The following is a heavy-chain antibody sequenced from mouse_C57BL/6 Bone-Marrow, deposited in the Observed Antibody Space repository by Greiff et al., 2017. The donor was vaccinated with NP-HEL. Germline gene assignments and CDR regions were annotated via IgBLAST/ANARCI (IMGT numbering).Heavy chain of an antibody. J-gene: IGHJ4*01. Sequence: EVKVVESGGGLVQPGGSMKLSCVASGFTFSNYWMNWVRQSPEKGLEWVAQIRLKSDNYATHYAESVKGRFTISRDDSKSSVYLQMNNLRAEDTGIYYCTVGSSYYRPYAMDYWGQGTSVTVSS. V-gene: IGHV6-3*01. D-gene: IGHD1-1*01. CDR3: TVGSSYYRPYAMDY. CDR2: IRLKSDNYAT. CDR1: GFTFSNYW.